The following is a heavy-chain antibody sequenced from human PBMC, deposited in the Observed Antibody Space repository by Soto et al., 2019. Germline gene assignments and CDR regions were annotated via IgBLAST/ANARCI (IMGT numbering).Heavy chain of an antibody. CDR1: GFTFRSFT. CDR3: TRDASRDSSARGWFDP. CDR2: MSSNSAYI. D-gene: IGHD6-13*01. Sequence: GGSLRLSCAASGFTFRSFTMYWVRQAPGKGLEWVSTMSSNSAYIYYTDALRGRFTISRDNAKNSPHLQMNSLRAEDTAVYYCTRDASRDSSARGWFDPWGPGTLVTVSS. J-gene: IGHJ5*02. V-gene: IGHV3-21*01.